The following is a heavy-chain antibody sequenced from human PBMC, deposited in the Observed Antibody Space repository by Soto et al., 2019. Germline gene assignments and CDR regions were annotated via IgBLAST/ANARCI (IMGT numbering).Heavy chain of an antibody. CDR3: AAAPGKYYYDSSGYFDY. D-gene: IGHD3-22*01. Sequence: EVQLLESGGGLVQPGGSLRLSCAASGFTFSSYAMSWVRQAPGKGLEWVSAISGSGGSTYSADSVKGRFTISRDNSKNTLYLQMNSLRAEDTAVYYWAAAPGKYYYDSSGYFDYWGQGTLVTVSS. CDR2: ISGSGGST. J-gene: IGHJ4*02. V-gene: IGHV3-23*01. CDR1: GFTFSSYA.